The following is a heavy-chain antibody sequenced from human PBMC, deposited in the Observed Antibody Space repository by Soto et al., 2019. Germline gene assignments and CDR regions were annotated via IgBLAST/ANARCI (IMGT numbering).Heavy chain of an antibody. CDR3: SIGIWSAETFDV. J-gene: IGHJ3*01. Sequence: QVHLEQSGAEVKKPGSSVKVSCKAAGGTFSTYTIIWVRQAPGQGLEWMGMIIPMLTVTNSAQKFQGRVTLTADKSTSTAFMELTSLTSDDTAVYYCSIGIWSAETFDVWGQGTMFTVSS. V-gene: IGHV1-69*02. CDR1: GGTFSTYT. D-gene: IGHD3-3*02. CDR2: IIPMLTVT.